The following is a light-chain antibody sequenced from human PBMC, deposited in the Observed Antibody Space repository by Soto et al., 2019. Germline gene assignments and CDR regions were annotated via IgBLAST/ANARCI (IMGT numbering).Light chain of an antibody. CDR2: DAS. V-gene: IGKV1-5*01. CDR3: HQYNSFSPWT. J-gene: IGKJ1*01. CDR1: QSIRGW. Sequence: DIQMTQSPSTLYASVGDRVTITCRASQSIRGWLAWYQQKPGKAPNLLIYDASRLKSGVPSRFSGRGSGTEFTLTITSLQPDDFATYYCHQYNSFSPWTFGQGTKVEVK.